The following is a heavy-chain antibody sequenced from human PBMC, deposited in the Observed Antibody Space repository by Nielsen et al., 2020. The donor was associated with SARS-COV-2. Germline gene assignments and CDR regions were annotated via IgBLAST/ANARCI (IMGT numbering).Heavy chain of an antibody. D-gene: IGHD2-2*02. CDR2: IKQDGSEK. J-gene: IGHJ3*02. Sequence: WIRQPPGKGLEWVANIKQDGSEKYYVDSVKGRFTISRDNSKNTLYLQMNSLRAEDTAVYYCARLGCSSTSCYNGGAFDIWGQGTMVTVSS. CDR3: ARLGCSSTSCYNGGAFDI. V-gene: IGHV3-7*01.